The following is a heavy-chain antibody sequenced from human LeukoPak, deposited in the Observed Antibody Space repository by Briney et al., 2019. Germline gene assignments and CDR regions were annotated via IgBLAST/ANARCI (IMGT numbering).Heavy chain of an antibody. V-gene: IGHV4-59*01. J-gene: IGHJ4*02. D-gene: IGHD5-18*01. CDR3: ARGERYSYGYVY. Sequence: SETLSLTCTVSGGSISSYYWSWIRQPPGKGPEWIGYIYYSGSTNYNPSLKSRVTISVDTSKNQFSLKLSSVTAADTAVYYCARGERYSYGYVYWGQGTLVTVSS. CDR2: IYYSGST. CDR1: GGSISSYY.